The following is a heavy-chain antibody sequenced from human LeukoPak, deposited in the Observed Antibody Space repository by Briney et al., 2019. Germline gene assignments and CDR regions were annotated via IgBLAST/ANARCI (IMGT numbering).Heavy chain of an antibody. CDR2: ISSSGSTI. V-gene: IGHV3-48*03. D-gene: IGHD5-18*01. J-gene: IGHJ4*02. CDR3: ARESGYSYSEFDY. CDR1: GFTFSSYE. Sequence: GGSLRLSCAATGFTFSSYEMNWVRQAPGKGLEWVSYISSSGSTIYYADSVKGRFTISRDNAKNSLYLQMNSLRAEDTAVYYCARESGYSYSEFDYWGQGTLVTVSS.